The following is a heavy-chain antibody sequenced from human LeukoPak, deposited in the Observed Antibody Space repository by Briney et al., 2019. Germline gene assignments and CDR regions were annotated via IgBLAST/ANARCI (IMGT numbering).Heavy chain of an antibody. CDR2: ISSSGSTI. CDR3: ARDGSSYYYYYMDV. D-gene: IGHD6-19*01. J-gene: IGHJ6*03. Sequence: GGSLRLSCAASGFTFSDYYMSWIRQAPGKGLEWVSYISSSGSTIYYADSVKGRFTISRGNAKNSLYLQMNSLRAEDTAVYYCARDGSSYYYYYMDVWGKGTTVTVSS. V-gene: IGHV3-11*01. CDR1: GFTFSDYY.